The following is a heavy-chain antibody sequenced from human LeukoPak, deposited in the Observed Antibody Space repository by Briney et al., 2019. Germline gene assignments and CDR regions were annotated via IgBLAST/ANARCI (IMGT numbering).Heavy chain of an antibody. V-gene: IGHV3-21*01. Sequence: GGSLRLSCAASGFTFSSYSVNWVRQAPGKGLEWVSSISSSSSYIYYADSVKGRFTISRDNAKNSLYLQMNSLRAEDTAVYYCARTRTVTAQFDYWGQGTLVTVSS. J-gene: IGHJ4*02. CDR3: ARTRTVTAQFDY. CDR2: ISSSSSYI. D-gene: IGHD4-17*01. CDR1: GFTFSSYS.